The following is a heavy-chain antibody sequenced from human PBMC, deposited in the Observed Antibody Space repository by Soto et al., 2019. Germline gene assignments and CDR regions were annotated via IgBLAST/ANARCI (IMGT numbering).Heavy chain of an antibody. CDR1: GYTFTSYG. J-gene: IGHJ4*02. D-gene: IGHD1-26*01. CDR3: ARDLSGSYLPSLDF. V-gene: IGHV1-18*04. Sequence: ASVKVSCKASGYTFTSYGISWVRQAPGQGLEWMGWISAYNGNTNYAQKLQGRVTMTTDTSTSTAYMELRSLRSDDTAVYYCARDLSGSYLPSLDFWGQGTLVTVSS. CDR2: ISAYNGNT.